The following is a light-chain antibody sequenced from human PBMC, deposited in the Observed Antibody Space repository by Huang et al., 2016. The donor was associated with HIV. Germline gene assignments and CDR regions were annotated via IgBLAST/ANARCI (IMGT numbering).Light chain of an antibody. CDR2: RAS. Sequence: EVVMTQSPNTLSVSPGERATLSCRASQSISSNLAWYQQEPGQAPRRLIYRASARAAGVPARFSGSGSGTEFTLTISSLQSEDFAIYYCQQYNNWPPLTFGGGTKVEI. CDR1: QSISSN. V-gene: IGKV3-15*01. J-gene: IGKJ4*01. CDR3: QQYNNWPPLT.